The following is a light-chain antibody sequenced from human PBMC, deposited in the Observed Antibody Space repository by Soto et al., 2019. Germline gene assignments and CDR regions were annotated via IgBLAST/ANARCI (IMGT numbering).Light chain of an antibody. CDR2: DVS. Sequence: QSALTQPASVSGSPGQSITISCTETSSDVGGYNYVSWYQQHPGKAPKLMIYDVSNRPSGVSNRFSGSKSGNTASLTISGLQAEDEADYYCSSYTSSSSGVFGGGTKLTVL. CDR3: SSYTSSSSGV. V-gene: IGLV2-14*01. J-gene: IGLJ2*01. CDR1: SSDVGGYNY.